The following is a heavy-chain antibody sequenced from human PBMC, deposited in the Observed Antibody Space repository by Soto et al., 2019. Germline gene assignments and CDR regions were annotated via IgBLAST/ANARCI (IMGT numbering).Heavy chain of an antibody. V-gene: IGHV4-30-2*01. CDR3: ARSGYSYGHDY. CDR1: GGSISSGGYS. J-gene: IGHJ4*02. CDR2: IYHSGST. D-gene: IGHD5-18*01. Sequence: RSLTCAVSGGSISSGGYSWSWIRQPPGKGLEWIGYIYHSGSTYYNPSLKSRVTISVDRSKNQFSLKLSSVTAADTAVYYCARSGYSYGHDYWGQGTLVTVSS.